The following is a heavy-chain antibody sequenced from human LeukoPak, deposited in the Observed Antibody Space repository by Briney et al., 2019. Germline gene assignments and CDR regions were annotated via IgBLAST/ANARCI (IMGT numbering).Heavy chain of an antibody. D-gene: IGHD3-10*01. J-gene: IGHJ4*02. CDR2: IYPGDSTA. CDR3: ARNRGDH. V-gene: IGHV5-51*01. Sequence: WEDLKISCHCSGYNFTNYWIAWVRQMPGKGLEWMGIIYPGDSTAKYSPSFQGQVTISADKSISTAYLQWSSLKASESAMYYCARNRGDHSGEGTLVTVSS. CDR1: GYNFTNYW.